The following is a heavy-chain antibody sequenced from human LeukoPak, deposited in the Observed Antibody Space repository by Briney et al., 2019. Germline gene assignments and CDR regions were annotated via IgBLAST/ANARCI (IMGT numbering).Heavy chain of an antibody. V-gene: IGHV3-11*01. J-gene: IGHJ4*02. CDR3: AGDRTPYSNFDY. Sequence: GGSLRLSCAASGFTFSDYYMSWIRQAPGKGLEWVSYISSSASTIYYADSVKGRFTISRDNAKNSLYLQMNSLRAEDTAVYYCAGDRTPYSNFDYWGQGTLVTVSS. CDR2: ISSSASTI. CDR1: GFTFSDYY. D-gene: IGHD4-11*01.